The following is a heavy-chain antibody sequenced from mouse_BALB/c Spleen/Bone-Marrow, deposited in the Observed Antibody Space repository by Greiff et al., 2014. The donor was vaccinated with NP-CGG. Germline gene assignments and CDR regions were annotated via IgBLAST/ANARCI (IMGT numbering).Heavy chain of an antibody. Sequence: EVQLVESGGGLVQPGGSRKLSCAASGFTFSSFGMHWVRQAPEKGLEWVAYISSGSSTIYYADTVKGRFTISRDNPKNTLFLQMTSLRSEDTAMYYCARGSGYGIWYFDVGGAGTTVTASS. CDR1: GFTFSSFG. D-gene: IGHD2-1*01. J-gene: IGHJ1*01. CDR2: ISSGSSTI. V-gene: IGHV5-17*02. CDR3: ARGSGYGIWYFDV.